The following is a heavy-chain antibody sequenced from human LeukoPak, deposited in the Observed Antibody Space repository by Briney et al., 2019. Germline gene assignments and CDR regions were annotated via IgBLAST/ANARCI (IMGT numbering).Heavy chain of an antibody. CDR3: ARDLSGYDSLGTN. D-gene: IGHD5-12*01. V-gene: IGHV3-21*01. J-gene: IGHJ4*02. CDR2: ISSSSSYI. Sequence: GGSLRLSCAASGFTFSSYSMNWVRQAPGKGLEWVSSISSSSSYIYYADSVKGRFTISRDNAKNSLYLQMNSLRAEDTAVYYCARDLSGYDSLGTNWGQGTLVTVSS. CDR1: GFTFSSYS.